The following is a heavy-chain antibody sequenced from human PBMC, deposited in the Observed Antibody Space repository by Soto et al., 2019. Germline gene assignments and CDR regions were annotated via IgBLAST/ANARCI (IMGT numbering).Heavy chain of an antibody. Sequence: GGSLRLSCAACGFAFSSYVLHWVRRAPGKGPEWVSAIGTGGDTYYADSVMGRFTISRDNAKKSLYLQMNSLIAEDMAVYYCARVGVVVVTAIRAYYYYGMDVWGQGTTVTVSS. CDR2: IGTGGDT. J-gene: IGHJ6*02. CDR3: ARVGVVVVTAIRAYYYYGMDV. CDR1: GFAFSSYV. D-gene: IGHD2-21*02. V-gene: IGHV3-13*01.